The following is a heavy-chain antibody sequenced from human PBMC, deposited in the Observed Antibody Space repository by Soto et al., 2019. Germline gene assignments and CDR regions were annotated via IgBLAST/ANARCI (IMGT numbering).Heavy chain of an antibody. V-gene: IGHV4-4*02. CDR3: ARRFSVTTMRGFFDS. Sequence: SETLSLTCAVSYGSINTSFWWSWVRQSPGKALEWIGEIYHHGSTNYNPSLKSRVTVSIDKSKNQFSLKLYSVTTADTAIYYCARRFSVTTMRGFFDSWGQGSLVTVSS. D-gene: IGHD4-17*01. CDR1: YGSINTSFW. CDR2: IYHHGST. J-gene: IGHJ4*02.